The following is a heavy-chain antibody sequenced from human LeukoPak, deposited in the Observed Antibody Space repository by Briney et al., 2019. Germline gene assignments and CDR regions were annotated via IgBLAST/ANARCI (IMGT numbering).Heavy chain of an antibody. D-gene: IGHD6-6*01. CDR1: GATFTSYA. CDR3: ARDDGERIAARHVFDY. V-gene: IGHV1-69*04. J-gene: IGHJ4*02. CDR2: IIPILGIA. Sequence: SVKVSCKASGATFTSYAISWVRQAPGQGLEWMGRIIPILGIANYAQKFQGRVTITADKSTSTAYMELSSLRSEDTAVYYCARDDGERIAARHVFDYWGQGTLVTVSS.